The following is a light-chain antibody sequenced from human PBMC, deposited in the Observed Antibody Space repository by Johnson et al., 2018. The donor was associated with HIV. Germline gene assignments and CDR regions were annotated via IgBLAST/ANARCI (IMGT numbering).Light chain of an antibody. Sequence: QSVLTQPPSVSAAPGQKVIISCSGGSSDIGNNYVSWFQQLPGTAPKLLIYDYDKRPSGIPDRFSGSKSGTSSTLAITGLQTGDEADYYCGTWDSSLSALAFGTGTKVTVL. V-gene: IGLV1-51*01. J-gene: IGLJ1*01. CDR2: DYD. CDR3: GTWDSSLSALA. CDR1: SSDIGNNY.